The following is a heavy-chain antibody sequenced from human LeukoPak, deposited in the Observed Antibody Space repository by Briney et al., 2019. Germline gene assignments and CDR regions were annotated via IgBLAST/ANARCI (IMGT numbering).Heavy chain of an antibody. V-gene: IGHV3-72*01. CDR3: VRNSYYTAGSYRFHHYMDV. Sequence: GGSLRLSCAPSRFTFSDHYMDWVRQAPAKGLEWVGRTCSKPNSYSTEHPASVKGKFTISKDESKNSMSLQMNSLHTEDTAVYYCVRNSYYTAGSYRFHHYMDVWGKGPTVTVSS. J-gene: IGHJ6*03. D-gene: IGHD3-10*01. CDR1: RFTFSDHY. CDR2: TCSKPNSYST.